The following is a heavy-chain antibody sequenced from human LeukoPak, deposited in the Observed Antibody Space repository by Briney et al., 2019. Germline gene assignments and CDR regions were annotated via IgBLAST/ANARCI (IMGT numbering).Heavy chain of an antibody. CDR1: GFTFSTYV. CDR2: VTESGDNA. V-gene: IGHV3-23*01. CDR3: AKHITMIVVAPYYYFDY. D-gene: IGHD3-22*01. Sequence: PGGSLRLSCVASGFTFSTYVMGWVRQVPGKGLEWVSVVTESGDNAYYADSVKGRFTNFRDNSKNTLYLQMNSLRAEDTAVYYCAKHITMIVVAPYYYFDYWGQGTLVTVSS. J-gene: IGHJ4*02.